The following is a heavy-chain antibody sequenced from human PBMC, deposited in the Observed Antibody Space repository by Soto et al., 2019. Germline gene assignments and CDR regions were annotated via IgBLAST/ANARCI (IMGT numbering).Heavy chain of an antibody. J-gene: IGHJ5*02. CDR3: ARDPFTMVRGATNWFDP. CDR1: GYTFTSYA. V-gene: IGHV1-3*01. CDR2: INAGNGNT. D-gene: IGHD3-10*01. Sequence: QVQLVQSGAEVKKPGASVKVSCKASGYTFTSYAMHWVRQAPGQRLEWMGWINAGNGNTKYSQKFQGRVTITRDTSASTAYMELSSLRSEDTAVYYCARDPFTMVRGATNWFDPWGQGTLVTVSS.